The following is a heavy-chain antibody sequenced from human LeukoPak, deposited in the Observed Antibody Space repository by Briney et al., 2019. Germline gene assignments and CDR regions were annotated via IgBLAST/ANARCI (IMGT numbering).Heavy chain of an antibody. CDR1: GGSFSGYY. Sequence: SETLSLTCAVYGGSFSGYYWSWIRQPPGKGLEWIGEINHSGSTNYNPSLKSRVTISVDTSKNQFSLKLSSVTAADTAVYYCARGLDYYDSSGYYYGWFDPWGQGTLVTVSS. V-gene: IGHV4-34*01. J-gene: IGHJ5*02. CDR2: INHSGST. D-gene: IGHD3-22*01. CDR3: ARGLDYYDSSGYYYGWFDP.